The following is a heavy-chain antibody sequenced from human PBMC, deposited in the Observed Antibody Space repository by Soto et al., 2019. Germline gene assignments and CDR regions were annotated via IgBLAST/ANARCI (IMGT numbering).Heavy chain of an antibody. CDR2: IYWDDDK. V-gene: IGHV2-5*02. CDR3: AHRPRRHGAVYNWFDP. CDR1: GFSLSTSGVG. Sequence: QITLKESGPTLVKPTQTLTLTFTFSGFSLSTSGVGVGWLRQPPGTALEWLALIYWDDDKLYSPSLKSRLTSTKDISKKQVVLTMTKMDPVDTATYYCAHRPRRHGAVYNWFDPWCQGTLVTVSS. J-gene: IGHJ5*02. D-gene: IGHD3-16*01.